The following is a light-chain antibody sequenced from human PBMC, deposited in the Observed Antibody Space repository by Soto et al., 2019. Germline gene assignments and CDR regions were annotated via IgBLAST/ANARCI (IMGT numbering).Light chain of an antibody. CDR2: GAS. J-gene: IGKJ4*01. CDR1: QSINSK. V-gene: IGKV3-15*01. Sequence: ETVMTQSPATLSLSPGERAPLSCRASQSINSKLVWYQQKPGRAPRSLIYGASPRATDIPARFRGSGSGTEFTLTIDSRQSEDFAVYYGQQYKDWPPAFGGGTKVEVK. CDR3: QQYKDWPPA.